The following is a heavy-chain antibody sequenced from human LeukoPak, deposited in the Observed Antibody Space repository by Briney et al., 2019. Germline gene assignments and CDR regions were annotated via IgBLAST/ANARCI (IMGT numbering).Heavy chain of an antibody. J-gene: IGHJ6*03. CDR3: ARRIAADFNYYYLDG. Sequence: SETLSLTRTVSGGSISSHYCSCIRQPPGKGREWIGYIYYSASTNYNPSLKSRVTISVDTSKNQFSLKLSSVTAADTAVYYCARRIAADFNYYYLDGWGKGTTVTVSS. V-gene: IGHV4-59*11. D-gene: IGHD6-13*01. CDR2: IYYSAST. CDR1: GGSISSHY.